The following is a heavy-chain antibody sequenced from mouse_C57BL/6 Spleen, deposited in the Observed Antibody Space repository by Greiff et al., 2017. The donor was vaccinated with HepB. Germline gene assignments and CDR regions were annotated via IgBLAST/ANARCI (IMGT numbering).Heavy chain of an antibody. Sequence: EVKLMESAGGLVQPGSSMKLSCTASGFTFSDYYMAWVRQVPEKGLEWVANINYDGSSTYYLDSLKSRFIISRDNAKNILYLQMSSLKSEDTATYYCARAAISFFDYWGQGTTLTVSS. J-gene: IGHJ2*01. CDR2: INYDGSST. CDR3: ARAAISFFDY. V-gene: IGHV5-16*01. CDR1: GFTFSDYY.